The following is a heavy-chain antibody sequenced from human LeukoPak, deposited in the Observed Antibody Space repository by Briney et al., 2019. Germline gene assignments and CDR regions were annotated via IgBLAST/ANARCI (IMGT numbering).Heavy chain of an antibody. D-gene: IGHD6-13*01. CDR3: AKSYSSSWSKEGLDY. J-gene: IGHJ4*02. V-gene: IGHV3-23*01. Sequence: RGSLRLSCAATGFTLSNYVMSWVRHAPGKGLEWVSVISGVVGTTHYVDSVKGRFSISRDNTKNTLYLQMNSLRADDSSVYYCAKSYSSSWSKEGLDYWGQGTLVTVSS. CDR2: ISGVVGTT. CDR1: GFTLSNYV.